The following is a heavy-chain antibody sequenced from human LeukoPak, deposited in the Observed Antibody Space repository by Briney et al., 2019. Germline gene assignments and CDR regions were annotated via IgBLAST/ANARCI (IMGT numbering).Heavy chain of an antibody. Sequence: GALRLSCAASGFTFSSYSMNWVRQAPGKGLEWLSYISSSSTSTYYADSVMGRFTISRDNAKNSLYLQMNSLRVEDTALYYCARENRESNGWTWGRGTLVAVSS. V-gene: IGHV3-48*04. J-gene: IGHJ4*02. CDR1: GFTFSSYS. D-gene: IGHD6-19*01. CDR2: ISSSSTST. CDR3: ARENRESNGWT.